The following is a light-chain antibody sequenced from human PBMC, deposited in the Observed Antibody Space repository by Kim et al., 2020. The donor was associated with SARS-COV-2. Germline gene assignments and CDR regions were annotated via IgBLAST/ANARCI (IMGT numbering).Light chain of an antibody. Sequence: IVMTQSPDSLAVSLGEWATINCKSSQSVLYSSNNKNYLAWYQQKPRQPPKLLIYWASTRESGVPDRFSGSGSGRDFTLTISSLQAEDGTLYYCQQFYSTPRTFGQGTKVDI. J-gene: IGKJ1*01. CDR2: WAS. V-gene: IGKV4-1*01. CDR1: QSVLYSSNNKNY. CDR3: QQFYSTPRT.